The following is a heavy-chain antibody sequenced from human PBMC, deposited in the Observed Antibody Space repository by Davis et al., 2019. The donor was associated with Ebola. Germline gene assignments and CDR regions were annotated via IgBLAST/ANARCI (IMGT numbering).Heavy chain of an antibody. Sequence: GESLKISCTDSVITFSSYAMTWVRQAPGKGLEWVAVISYDGSNKYYADSVKGRFTISRENAKNSLYLQMNSLRAGDTAVYYCARVRVAKRYWYFDLWGRGTLVTVSS. CDR2: ISYDGSNK. CDR3: ARVRVAKRYWYFDL. V-gene: IGHV3-30*03. D-gene: IGHD2-15*01. J-gene: IGHJ2*01. CDR1: VITFSSYA.